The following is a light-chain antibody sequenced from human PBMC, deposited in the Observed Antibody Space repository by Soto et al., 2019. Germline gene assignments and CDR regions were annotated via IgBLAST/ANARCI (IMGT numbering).Light chain of an antibody. CDR3: ASWDDSLSGYV. V-gene: IGLV1-47*01. Sequence: QSGLTQPPSASGNPGQRLTISCSGSTSNILRNYVYWYRQFPGTAPRLLISMNDQRPSGVPDRFSGSKSGTSASLAISGLRSEDEADYYCASWDDSLSGYVFGTGTKVTVL. CDR1: TSNILRNY. CDR2: MND. J-gene: IGLJ1*01.